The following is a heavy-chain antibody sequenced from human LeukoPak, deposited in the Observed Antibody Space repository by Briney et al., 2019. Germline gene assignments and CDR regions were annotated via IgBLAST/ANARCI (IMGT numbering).Heavy chain of an antibody. J-gene: IGHJ4*02. V-gene: IGHV3-74*01. CDR1: GFIFSFYC. CDR2: ICPDGTGI. Sequence: GGSLRLSCEASGFIFSFYCMHWVRQAPGKGPMWVSRICPDGTGISYADSVKARFTTSRDNAKNTVYLQMNSLRGEDTAVYYCVRDFRSADYWGQGTLVTVSS. CDR3: VRDFRSADY.